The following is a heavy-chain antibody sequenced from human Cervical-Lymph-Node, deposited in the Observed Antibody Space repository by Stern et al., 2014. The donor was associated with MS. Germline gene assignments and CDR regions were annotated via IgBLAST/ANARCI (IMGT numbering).Heavy chain of an antibody. CDR3: ARQATAWASDV. J-gene: IGHJ4*02. V-gene: IGHV5-51*01. D-gene: IGHD2-21*02. Sequence: EVQLVESGAELIRPGESLKISCKGSGFKFSIYWIAWVRQMPGKGLEWMGCIYPCDSETSYSPSFQGQVTMSADKSTSTAYLQWSSLNASDAAMYFCARQATAWASDVWGQGTLVTVSS. CDR1: GFKFSIYW. CDR2: IYPCDSET.